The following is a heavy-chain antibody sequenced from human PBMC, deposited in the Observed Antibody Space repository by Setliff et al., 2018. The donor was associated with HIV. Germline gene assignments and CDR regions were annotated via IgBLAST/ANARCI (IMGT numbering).Heavy chain of an antibody. J-gene: IGHJ6*03. CDR2: IYYSGST. V-gene: IGHV4-59*11. CDR3: ARVYYYDSSGYSEPYYIDV. Sequence: SETLSLTCTVSGGSISSHYWSWIRQPPGKGMEWTGHIYYSGSTNYNPSLKSRVTISVDTSKKQFSLKLSSVTAADTALYYCARVYYYDSSGYSEPYYIDVWGKGTTVTVSS. CDR1: GGSISSHY. D-gene: IGHD3-22*01.